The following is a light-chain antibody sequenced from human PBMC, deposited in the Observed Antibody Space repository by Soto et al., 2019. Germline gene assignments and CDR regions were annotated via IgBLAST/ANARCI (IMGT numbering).Light chain of an antibody. CDR2: EVS. V-gene: IGLV2-14*01. CDR3: SSYTSSSTVV. J-gene: IGLJ2*01. Sequence: QSALTQPASVSGSPGQSITISCTGTSSDAGGYKYVSWYQQHPGKAPKLMIYEVSNRPSGVSNRFSGSKSGNTASLTISGLQAEDEADYYCSSYTSSSTVVFGGGTKVTVL. CDR1: SSDAGGYKY.